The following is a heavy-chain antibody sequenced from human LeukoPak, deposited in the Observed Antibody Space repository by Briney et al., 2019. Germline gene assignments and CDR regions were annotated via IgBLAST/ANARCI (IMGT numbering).Heavy chain of an antibody. J-gene: IGHJ3*02. CDR2: ISSSSSYI. Sequence: PGGSLRLSCEASGFTFGSYSMNWVRQAPGEGLEWVSSISSSSSYIYYADSVKGRFTISRDNAKNSLYLQMNSLRAEDTAVYYCARAYYGSGSQAGAFDIWGQGTMVTVSS. D-gene: IGHD3-10*01. CDR3: ARAYYGSGSQAGAFDI. V-gene: IGHV3-21*01. CDR1: GFTFGSYS.